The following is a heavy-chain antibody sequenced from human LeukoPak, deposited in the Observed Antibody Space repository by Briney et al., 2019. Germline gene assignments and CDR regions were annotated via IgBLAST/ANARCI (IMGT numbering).Heavy chain of an antibody. D-gene: IGHD3-3*01. CDR3: AKDIGWSGVVMKGTHQSHPYYFDY. V-gene: IGHV3-9*03. Sequence: GGSLRLSCEASGFNFNSYSFNWVRQAPGKGLEWVSGISWNSGSIGYADSVKGRFAISRDNAKNSLYLQMNSLRAEGMALYYCAKDIGWSGVVMKGTHQSHPYYFDYWGQGTLVTVSS. J-gene: IGHJ4*02. CDR1: GFNFNSYS. CDR2: ISWNSGSI.